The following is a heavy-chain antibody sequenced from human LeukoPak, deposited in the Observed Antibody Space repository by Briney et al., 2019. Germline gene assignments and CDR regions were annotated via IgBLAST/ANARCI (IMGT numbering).Heavy chain of an antibody. CDR2: ITRSSSTI. V-gene: IGHV3-48*01. D-gene: IGHD6-19*01. J-gene: IGHJ4*02. CDR3: AKDHSGWFDYYFDY. Sequence: GGSLRLSCAASGFTFSSYNMKWVRQAPGKGLEWISYITRSSSTIQYADSVKGRFTISRDNAKNSLYLQMNSLRAEDTALYYCAKDHSGWFDYYFDYWGQGTLVTVSS. CDR1: GFTFSSYN.